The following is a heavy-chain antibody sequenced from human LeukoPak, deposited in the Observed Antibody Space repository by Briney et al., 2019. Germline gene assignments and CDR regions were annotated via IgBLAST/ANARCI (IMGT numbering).Heavy chain of an antibody. CDR2: IYPGDSDP. J-gene: IGHJ5*02. Sequence: GGSLKIPGQGPGYTFANYWVGGVRQTPGKGLEWMGIIYPGDSDPRYRPSFQGQVTISADKSIRPAYLQWSSLKASDAAMYYCARREYNYGYCFDPWGQGTLVTVSS. D-gene: IGHD5-18*01. CDR3: ARREYNYGYCFDP. CDR1: GYTFANYW. V-gene: IGHV5-51*01.